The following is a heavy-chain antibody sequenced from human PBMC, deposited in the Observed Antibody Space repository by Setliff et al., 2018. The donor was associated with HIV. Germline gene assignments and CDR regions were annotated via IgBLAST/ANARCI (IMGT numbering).Heavy chain of an antibody. CDR2: AYNSGIT. Sequence: SETLSLTCTVSGGSISGSSYYWGWIRQPPGKGLEWTGSAYNSGITFKNPSLKSRVSISVDRSGNQFSLRLTSVTAADTAVYYCATCRHRPSNWFDPWGQGTVVTVSS. CDR3: ATCRHRPSNWFDP. V-gene: IGHV4-39*07. J-gene: IGHJ5*02. CDR1: GGSISGSSYY.